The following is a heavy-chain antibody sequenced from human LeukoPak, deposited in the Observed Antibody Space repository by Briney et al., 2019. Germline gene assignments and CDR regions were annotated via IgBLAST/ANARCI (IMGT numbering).Heavy chain of an antibody. J-gene: IGHJ6*03. V-gene: IGHV3-48*02. CDR3: ARDSSGWRYYYYYMGV. D-gene: IGHD6-19*01. CDR2: ISSSSSTI. Sequence: GGSLRLSCAASGFTFSSYSMNWVRQAPGKGLEWVSYISSSSSTIYYADSVKGRFTISRDNAKNSLYLQMNSLRDEDTAVYYCARDSSGWRYYYYYMGVWGKGTTVTVSS. CDR1: GFTFSSYS.